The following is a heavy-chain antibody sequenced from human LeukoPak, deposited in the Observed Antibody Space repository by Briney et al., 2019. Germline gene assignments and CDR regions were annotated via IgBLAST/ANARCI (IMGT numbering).Heavy chain of an antibody. Sequence: SQTLSLTCAISGDSVSSNSAAWSWIRQSPSRGLEWLGRTYYMSKWYNDYAVSVKSRIIINPDTSKNQFSLQLNSVTPEDTAVYYCAKLGDSSTWGQGTLVTVSS. CDR2: TYYMSKWYN. CDR1: GDSVSSNSAA. D-gene: IGHD6-19*01. V-gene: IGHV6-1*01. J-gene: IGHJ5*02. CDR3: AKLGDSST.